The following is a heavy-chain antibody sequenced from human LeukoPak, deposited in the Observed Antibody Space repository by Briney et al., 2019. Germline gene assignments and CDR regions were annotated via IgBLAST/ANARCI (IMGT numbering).Heavy chain of an antibody. Sequence: SETLSLTCTVSGGSISSYYWSWIRQPPGKGLEWIGYISSSGTTKCNPSLKSRLTISVDTSKNQFSLKLTSVTAADTAVYYCARLKRYGYCSSTSCYPRGLRYFDYWGQGTLVTVSS. CDR2: ISSSGTT. CDR1: GGSISSYY. V-gene: IGHV4-59*08. D-gene: IGHD2-2*01. CDR3: ARLKRYGYCSSTSCYPRGLRYFDY. J-gene: IGHJ4*02.